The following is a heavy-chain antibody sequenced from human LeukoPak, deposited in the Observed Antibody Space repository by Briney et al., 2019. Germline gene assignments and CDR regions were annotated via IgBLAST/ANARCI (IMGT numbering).Heavy chain of an antibody. CDR2: IYYSGST. V-gene: IGHV4-39*07. D-gene: IGHD3-10*01. CDR1: GGSISTSSYY. Sequence: SETLSLTCSVSGGSISTSSYYWGWIRQPPGKGLEWIGNIYYSGSTYYNPSLKSRVTISVDTSKNQFSLKLSSVTAADTAVYYCATGSGSLAGNWFDPWGQGTLVTVSS. CDR3: ATGSGSLAGNWFDP. J-gene: IGHJ5*02.